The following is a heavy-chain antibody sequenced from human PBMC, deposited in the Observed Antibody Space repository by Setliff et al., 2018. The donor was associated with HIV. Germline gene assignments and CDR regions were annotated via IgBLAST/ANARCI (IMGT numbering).Heavy chain of an antibody. J-gene: IGHJ4*02. Sequence: SGPTLVNPTQTLTLTRTFSGFSLSTSGVGVGWIRQPPGKALEWLALIYWDDDKRYSPSLKSRLTITKDTSKNQVVLTMTNMDPVDTATYYCAHAHPYSSSWYWGFFFDYWGQGTLVTSPQ. V-gene: IGHV2-5*02. D-gene: IGHD6-13*01. CDR1: GFSLSTSGVG. CDR2: IYWDDDK. CDR3: AHAHPYSSSWYWGFFFDY.